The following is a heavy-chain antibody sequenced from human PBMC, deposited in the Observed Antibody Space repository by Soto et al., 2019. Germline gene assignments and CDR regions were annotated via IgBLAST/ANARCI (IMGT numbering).Heavy chain of an antibody. D-gene: IGHD2-8*01. CDR2: IYHGGST. CDR1: GGSFSGYY. CDR3: ARHCSNGVCYKAFDY. Sequence: SETLSLTCAVYGGSFSGYYWSWIRQPPGKGLEWIGEIYHGGSTDYNPSLKSRVTISLDTSKNQFSLKLTSVTAADTAVYYCARHCSNGVCYKAFDYWGQGALVTVSS. J-gene: IGHJ4*02. V-gene: IGHV4-34*01.